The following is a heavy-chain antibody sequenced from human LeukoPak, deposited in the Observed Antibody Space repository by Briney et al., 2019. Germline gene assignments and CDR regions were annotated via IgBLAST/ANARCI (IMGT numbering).Heavy chain of an antibody. D-gene: IGHD1-1*01. CDR2: INPDGSDK. V-gene: IGHV3-7*01. Sequence: GGSQRLFCAASGFTFSTYCMKWVRQAPGKGLECVTNINPDGSDKYYMDSVKGRFTISRDNAKNSLYLQMNNLGAEDAAVFDCARGNDTRVLYDYWGQGTLVTVSS. CDR3: ARGNDTRVLYDY. J-gene: IGHJ4*02. CDR1: GFTFSTYC.